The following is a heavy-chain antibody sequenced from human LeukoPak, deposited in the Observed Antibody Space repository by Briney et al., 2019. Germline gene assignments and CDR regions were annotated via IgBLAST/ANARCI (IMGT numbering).Heavy chain of an antibody. V-gene: IGHV3-30*04. D-gene: IGHD6-19*01. CDR1: GFTFSSYA. Sequence: PGGSLRLSCAASGFTFSSYAMHWVRQAPGKGLEWVAVISYDGSNKYYADSVKGRFTISRDNSKNTLYLQMNSLRAEDTAVYYCAKDRWLAQLIDYWGQGTLVTVSS. J-gene: IGHJ4*02. CDR3: AKDRWLAQLIDY. CDR2: ISYDGSNK.